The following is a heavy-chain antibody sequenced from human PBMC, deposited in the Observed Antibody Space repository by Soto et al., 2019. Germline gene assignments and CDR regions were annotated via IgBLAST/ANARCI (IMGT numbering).Heavy chain of an antibody. J-gene: IGHJ4*02. Sequence: GSLSLSCAASGFTFSSYAMHWVRQAPGKGLEWVAVISYDGSNKYYADSVKGRFTISRDNSKNTLYLQMNSLRAEDTAVYYCARVQKTFKLITIFGFDYWGQGTLVTVSS. V-gene: IGHV3-30-3*01. D-gene: IGHD3-3*01. CDR1: GFTFSSYA. CDR3: ARVQKTFKLITIFGFDY. CDR2: ISYDGSNK.